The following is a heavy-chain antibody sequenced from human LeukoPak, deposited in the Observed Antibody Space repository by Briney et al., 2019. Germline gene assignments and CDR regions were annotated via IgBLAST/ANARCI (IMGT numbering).Heavy chain of an antibody. CDR1: GFTFSSHS. CDR3: ARGAYYYED. Sequence: GGSLRLSCAASGFTFSSHSMNWVRQAPGKGLEWVSYISSSSSTIYYADSVKGRFTISRDSAKNSLYLQMNSLRAEDTAVYYCARGAYYYEDWGQGTLVTVSS. J-gene: IGHJ4*02. D-gene: IGHD3-22*01. V-gene: IGHV3-48*01. CDR2: ISSSSSTI.